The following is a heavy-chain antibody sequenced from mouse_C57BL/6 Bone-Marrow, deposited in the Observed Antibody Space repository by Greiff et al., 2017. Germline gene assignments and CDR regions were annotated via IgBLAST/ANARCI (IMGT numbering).Heavy chain of an antibody. CDR3: AGSGPPGRSFDY. D-gene: IGHD3-1*01. Sequence: QVQLKQPGAELVKPGASVKMSCKASGYTFTSYWITWVKQRPGQGLEWIGDIYPTSGRTNYNEKFNSKALLTVDTTSNTAYMQHSSLTSEDSAVFYCAGSGPPGRSFDYWGQGTTLTVSS. V-gene: IGHV1-55*01. J-gene: IGHJ2*01. CDR2: IYPTSGRT. CDR1: GYTFTSYW.